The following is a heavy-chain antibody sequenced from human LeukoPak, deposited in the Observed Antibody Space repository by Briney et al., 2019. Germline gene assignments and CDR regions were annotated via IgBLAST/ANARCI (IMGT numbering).Heavy chain of an antibody. CDR2: IYPGDSDT. V-gene: IGHV5-51*01. CDR3: AASIKAWAAHFDY. Sequence: GASLKISCKGSGYSFTSYWIGWVRQLPGKGLEWMGIIYPGDSDTRYSPSFQGQVTISADKSISTAYLQWSSLKASDTAMYYCAASIKAWAAHFDYWGQGTLVTVSS. J-gene: IGHJ4*02. D-gene: IGHD2-15*01. CDR1: GYSFTSYW.